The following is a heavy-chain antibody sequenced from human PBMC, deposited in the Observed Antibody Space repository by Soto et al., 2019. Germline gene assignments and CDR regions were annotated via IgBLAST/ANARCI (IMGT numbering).Heavy chain of an antibody. J-gene: IGHJ6*02. Sequence: EVQLVESGGGLVQPGGSLRLSCAASGYTFSSYWMHWVRQAPGKGLVWVSRINRDGSSTSYADSVKGRFTISRDNAKNTMYLQMSSLRAEDTAVYYCSRDSYYGNIYYGMDVWGQGTTVTVSS. V-gene: IGHV3-74*01. CDR3: SRDSYYGNIYYGMDV. CDR1: GYTFSSYW. CDR2: INRDGSST. D-gene: IGHD3-10*01.